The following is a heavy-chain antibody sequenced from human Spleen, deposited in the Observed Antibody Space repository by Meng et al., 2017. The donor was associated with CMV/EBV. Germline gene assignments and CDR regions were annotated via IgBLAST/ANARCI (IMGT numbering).Heavy chain of an antibody. Sequence: GGSLRLSCAASGFTFSNYAMSWVRQAPGRGLEWVSFIYSGGSSTYYADAVKGRFTTSRDDSKNTLFLQLNSLRAEDTAVYYCVKERGLRGVDYWGQGTLVTVSS. D-gene: IGHD3-16*01. V-gene: IGHV3-23*03. CDR3: VKERGLRGVDY. CDR1: GFTFSNYA. J-gene: IGHJ4*02. CDR2: IYSGGSST.